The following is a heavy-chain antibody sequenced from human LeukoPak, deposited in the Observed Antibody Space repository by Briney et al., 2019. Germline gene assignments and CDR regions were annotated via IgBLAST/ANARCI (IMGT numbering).Heavy chain of an antibody. J-gene: IGHJ4*02. CDR3: ARLSIAVAGALDY. CDR1: GGSISSYY. Sequence: SETLSLTCTVSGGSISSYYWSWIRQPPGKGLERIGYIYYSGSTNYNPSLKSRVTISVDTSKNQFSLKLSSVTAADTAVYYCARLSIAVAGALDYWGQGTLVTVSS. D-gene: IGHD6-19*01. CDR2: IYYSGST. V-gene: IGHV4-59*08.